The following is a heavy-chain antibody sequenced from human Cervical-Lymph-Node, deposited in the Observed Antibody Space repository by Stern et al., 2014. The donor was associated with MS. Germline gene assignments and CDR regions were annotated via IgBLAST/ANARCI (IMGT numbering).Heavy chain of an antibody. CDR1: GGSMNSFY. V-gene: IGHV4-59*08. J-gene: IGHJ4*01. CDR2: IHYSGTT. CDR3: ARHSGWYGSHY. D-gene: IGHD6-19*01. Sequence: VQLLESGPGLVKPSETLSLTCTVSGGSMNSFYWSWMRQPPGKGLEWIGYIHYSGTTHYNPSLKSRLTMSVDTSKNQFSQNLTSVTAADTAVYYCARHSGWYGSHYWGHGTLVTVSS.